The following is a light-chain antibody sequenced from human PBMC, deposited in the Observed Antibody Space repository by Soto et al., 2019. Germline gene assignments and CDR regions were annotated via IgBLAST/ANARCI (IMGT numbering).Light chain of an antibody. CDR1: QGISSD. CDR2: DAS. CDR3: QNYNNVPLT. Sequence: DIQMTQSPSSLSASVGDRVTIICRASQGISSDLAWYQQKPGKVPKLLIYDASTLQSGVPSRFSGSGSGTDFTLTISSLHPEDVATYYCQNYNNVPLTFGGGTKVEIK. J-gene: IGKJ4*01. V-gene: IGKV1-27*01.